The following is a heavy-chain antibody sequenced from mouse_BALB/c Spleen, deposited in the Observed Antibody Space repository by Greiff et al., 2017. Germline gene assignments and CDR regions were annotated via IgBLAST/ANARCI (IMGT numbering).Heavy chain of an antibody. V-gene: IGHV1-15*01. CDR2: IDPETGGT. J-gene: IGHJ3*01. Sequence: VKLMESGAELVRPGASVTLSCKASGYTFTDYEMHWVKQTPVHGLEWIGAIDPETGGTAYNQKFKGKATLTADKSSSTAYMELRSLTSEDSAVYYCTRSYGFAYWGQGTLVTVSA. D-gene: IGHD1-1*01. CDR1: GYTFTDYE. CDR3: TRSYGFAY.